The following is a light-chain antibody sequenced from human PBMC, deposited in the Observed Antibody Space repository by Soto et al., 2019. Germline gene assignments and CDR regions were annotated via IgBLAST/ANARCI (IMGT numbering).Light chain of an antibody. CDR1: QSISSW. CDR2: DAS. Sequence: DIQMTQSPSTLSASVGDRVTITCRASQSISSWLAWYQQTAGKAPKLLIYDASSLESGVPSRFSGSGSGTEFTLTISSLDPDDFATYYCQQYNGYGRFGQGTKVEIK. V-gene: IGKV1-5*01. CDR3: QQYNGYGR. J-gene: IGKJ1*01.